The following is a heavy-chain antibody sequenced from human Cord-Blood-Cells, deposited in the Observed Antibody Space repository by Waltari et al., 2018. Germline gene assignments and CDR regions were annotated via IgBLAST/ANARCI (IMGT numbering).Heavy chain of an antibody. CDR1: GGSFSGYY. V-gene: IGHV4-34*01. D-gene: IGHD3-10*01. Sequence: QVQLQQWGAGLLKPSETLSLTCAVYGGSFSGYYWSWIRQPPGKGLEWIGERNHSGSTNYSPSLQSRVTISVDTSKNQFSLKLSSVTAADTAVYYCARFSMRGSGSYYSFDYWGQGTLVTVSS. J-gene: IGHJ4*02. CDR3: ARFSMRGSGSYYSFDY. CDR2: RNHSGST.